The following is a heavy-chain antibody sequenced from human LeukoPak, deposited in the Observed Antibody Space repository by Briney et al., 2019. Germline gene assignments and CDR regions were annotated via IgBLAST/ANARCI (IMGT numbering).Heavy chain of an antibody. Sequence: ASVKVSCEASGGTFSSYAISWVRQAPGQGLEWMGGIIPIFGTASYAQKFQGRVAITADESTSTAYMELSSLRSEDTAVYYCARDARYCSSTSCSKKGYYYGMDVWGKGTTVTVSS. J-gene: IGHJ6*04. CDR3: ARDARYCSSTSCSKKGYYYGMDV. CDR2: IIPIFGTA. V-gene: IGHV1-69*13. D-gene: IGHD2-2*01. CDR1: GGTFSSYA.